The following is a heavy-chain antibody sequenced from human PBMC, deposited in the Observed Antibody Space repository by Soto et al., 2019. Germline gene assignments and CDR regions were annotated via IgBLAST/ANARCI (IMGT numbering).Heavy chain of an antibody. CDR3: AKGSGSSWSIYYYYYGMDV. D-gene: IGHD6-13*01. V-gene: IGHV3-23*01. J-gene: IGHJ6*02. CDR1: GFTFSSYA. Sequence: GGSLRLSCAASGFTFSSYAMGWVRQAPGKGLEWVSAISGSGGSTYYADSVKGRFTISRDNSKNTLYLQMNSLRAEDTAVYYSAKGSGSSWSIYYYYYGMDVWGQGTTVTVSS. CDR2: ISGSGGST.